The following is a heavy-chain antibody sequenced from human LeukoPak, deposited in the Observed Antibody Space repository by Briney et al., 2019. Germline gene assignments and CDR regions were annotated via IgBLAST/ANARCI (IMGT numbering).Heavy chain of an antibody. CDR1: GFTFSRYS. Sequence: GGSLRLSCAASGFTFSRYSMNWVRQAPGKGLEWVSYISSTSSIIYYSDSVKGRFTISRDNAKNSLYLQMNSLRDEDTAVYYCARDSAYCGGDCYHWYFDLWGRGTLVTVSS. CDR3: ARDSAYCGGDCYHWYFDL. CDR2: ISSTSSII. D-gene: IGHD2-21*02. J-gene: IGHJ2*01. V-gene: IGHV3-48*02.